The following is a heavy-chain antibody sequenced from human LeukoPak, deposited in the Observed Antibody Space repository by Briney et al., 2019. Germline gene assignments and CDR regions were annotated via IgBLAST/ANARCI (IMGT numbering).Heavy chain of an antibody. D-gene: IGHD6-13*01. CDR1: GFTFSNYA. CDR2: ISTNGNNI. V-gene: IGHV3-64*01. Sequence: GGSLRLSCAVSGFTFSNYAMHWVRQAPGKGLEFVSAISTNGNNIYYANSVKGRFTISRDNSKDTLYLQMNSLRAEDTAVYYCAKVLSSSWYDPMDFDIWGQGTMVTVSS. CDR3: AKVLSSSWYDPMDFDI. J-gene: IGHJ3*02.